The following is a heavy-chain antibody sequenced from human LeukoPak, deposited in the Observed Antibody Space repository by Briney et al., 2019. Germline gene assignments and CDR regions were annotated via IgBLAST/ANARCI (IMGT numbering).Heavy chain of an antibody. CDR3: ARDYMVRD. V-gene: IGHV3-30*01. CDR1: LFTFSSFA. Sequence: GGSLILSCAPSLFTFSSFAMNWVLQAPGKGLEWVAVVSYDGNIKYYADSVKSRFTISRDNTKNTLSLQMNSLRTEDTAVYFCARDYMVRDWGQGTLVTVSS. CDR2: VSYDGNIK. J-gene: IGHJ4*02. D-gene: IGHD3-10*01.